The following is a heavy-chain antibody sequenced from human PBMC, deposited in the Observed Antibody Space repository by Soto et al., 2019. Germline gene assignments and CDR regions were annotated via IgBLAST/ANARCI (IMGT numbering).Heavy chain of an antibody. V-gene: IGHV1-69*01. CDR2: IIPIFGTA. CDR1: GGTFSSYA. J-gene: IGHJ6*01. Sequence: QVQLVQSGAEVKKPGSSVKVSCKASGGTFSSYAISWVRQAPGQGLEWMGGIIPIFGTANYAQKFQGRVTITADESTSTAYMELSSLRSEDTAVYYCARDGHFPDIVVGPAAIRADYYYYGMDVW. D-gene: IGHD2-2*02. CDR3: ARDGHFPDIVVGPAAIRADYYYYGMDV.